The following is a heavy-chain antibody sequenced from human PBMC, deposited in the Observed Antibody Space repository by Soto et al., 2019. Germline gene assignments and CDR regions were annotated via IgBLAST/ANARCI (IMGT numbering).Heavy chain of an antibody. D-gene: IGHD3-10*01. CDR2: INNSGST. CDR3: ARRYYGSGSYWYNWFDP. J-gene: IGHJ5*02. Sequence: TETLSLTCAFSGGSFSVYYWSWIRQPPGKGLEWIGEINNSGSTNYNPSLKSRVTISVDTSKNQFSLKLRSVTAADTAVYYCARRYYGSGSYWYNWFDPWGQGTMVTVSS. V-gene: IGHV4-34*01. CDR1: GGSFSVYY.